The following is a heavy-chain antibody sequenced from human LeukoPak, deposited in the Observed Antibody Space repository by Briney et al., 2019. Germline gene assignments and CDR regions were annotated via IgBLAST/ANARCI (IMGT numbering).Heavy chain of an antibody. V-gene: IGHV3-72*01. D-gene: IGHD6-25*01. Sequence: GGSLRLSCAASGFTFTTYSMDWVRQAPGKGLEWVGRIRNKLYSGTTEYAASVKDRFTISRDDSKNSLYLQMNSLKSEDTAVYYCVRPRGSDRSDTHFDYWGQGTLVTASS. CDR2: IRNKLYSGTT. CDR1: GFTFTTYS. J-gene: IGHJ4*02. CDR3: VRPRGSDRSDTHFDY.